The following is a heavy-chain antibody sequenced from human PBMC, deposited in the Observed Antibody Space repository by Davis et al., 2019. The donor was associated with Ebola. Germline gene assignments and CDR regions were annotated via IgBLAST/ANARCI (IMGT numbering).Heavy chain of an antibody. Sequence: SETLSLTCTVSGDSITSHTHYWGWLRQPPGKALEWIGSIFWSGSTYINKSLKGRVTISIDRYKNQFSLMLTSVTAGDTAIYYCARQGIRSYSDFWTGTSGWFDPWGQGTLVTVS. D-gene: IGHD3/OR15-3a*01. V-gene: IGHV4-39*01. CDR2: IFWSGST. CDR3: ARQGIRSYSDFWTGTSGWFDP. J-gene: IGHJ5*02. CDR1: GDSITSHTHY.